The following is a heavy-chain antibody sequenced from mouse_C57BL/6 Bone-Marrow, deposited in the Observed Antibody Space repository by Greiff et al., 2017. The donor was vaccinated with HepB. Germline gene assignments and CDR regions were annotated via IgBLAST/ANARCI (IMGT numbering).Heavy chain of an antibody. D-gene: IGHD2-4*01. CDR1: GYTFTSYW. Sequence: QVQLQQPGAELVKPGASVKLSCKASGYTFTSYWMNWVKQRPGQGLEWIGMLHPNSGSTNYNEKFKSKATLTVDKSSSTDYMQISSLTSEDAAVYYCTRRGIYDYALYYWGQGTTLTVSS. J-gene: IGHJ2*01. V-gene: IGHV1-64*01. CDR2: LHPNSGST. CDR3: TRRGIYDYALYY.